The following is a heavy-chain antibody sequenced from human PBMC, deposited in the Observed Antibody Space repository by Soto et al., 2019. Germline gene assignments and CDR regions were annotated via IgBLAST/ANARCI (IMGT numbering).Heavy chain of an antibody. J-gene: IGHJ4*02. Sequence: EVQLVESGGGLVKPGGSLRLSCVASGFTLRTFSMSWVRQAPGRGLEWVSSISETSTYIYYADSVRGRFTISRDNARNSLYLQMNSLRAEDTAVYYCARYGYSYALDYWGQGTLVTVSS. V-gene: IGHV3-21*01. CDR1: GFTLRTFS. CDR3: ARYGYSYALDY. CDR2: ISETSTYI. D-gene: IGHD5-18*01.